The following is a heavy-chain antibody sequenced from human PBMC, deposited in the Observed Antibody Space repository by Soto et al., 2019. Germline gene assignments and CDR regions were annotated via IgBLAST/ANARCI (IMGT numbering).Heavy chain of an antibody. J-gene: IGHJ5*02. V-gene: IGHV1-69*06. CDR3: ARDFKENNWNLNWFDP. CDR1: GGTFSSYA. Sequence: GASVKVSCKASGGTFSSYAISWVRQAPGQGLEWMGGIIPIFGTANYAQKFQGRVTITADKSTSTAYMELSSLRSEDTAVYYCARDFKENNWNLNWFDPWGQGTLVTVSS. D-gene: IGHD1-7*01. CDR2: IIPIFGTA.